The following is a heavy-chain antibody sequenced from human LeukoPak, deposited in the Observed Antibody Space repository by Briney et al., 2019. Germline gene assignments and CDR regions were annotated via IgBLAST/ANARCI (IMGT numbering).Heavy chain of an antibody. V-gene: IGHV1-58*01. CDR3: AAGRGRDYGDYVR. CDR1: GFTFTSSA. J-gene: IGHJ4*02. Sequence: SVKVSCKASGFTFTSSAVQWVRQARGQRLEWIGWIVVGSGNTNYAQKFQERVTITRDMSTSTAYMELSSLRSEDTAVYYCAAGRGRDYGDYVRWGQGTLVTVSS. CDR2: IVVGSGNT. D-gene: IGHD4-17*01.